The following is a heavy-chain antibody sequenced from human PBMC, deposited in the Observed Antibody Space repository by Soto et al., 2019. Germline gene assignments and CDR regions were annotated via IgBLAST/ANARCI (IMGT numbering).Heavy chain of an antibody. CDR1: GFTVSSNY. CDR3: ARGRDCGGDCPNWFDP. V-gene: IGHV3-53*04. CDR2: IYSGGST. D-gene: IGHD2-21*02. J-gene: IGHJ5*02. Sequence: EVQLVESGGGLVQPGGSLRLSCGASGFTVSSNYMSWVRQAPGKGLEWVSVIYSGGSTYYADSVKGRFTISRHNSKNTLYLQMNSLRAEDTAVYYCARGRDCGGDCPNWFDPWGQGTLVTVSS.